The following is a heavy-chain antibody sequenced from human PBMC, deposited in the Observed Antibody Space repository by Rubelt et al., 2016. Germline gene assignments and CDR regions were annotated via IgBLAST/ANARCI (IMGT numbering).Heavy chain of an antibody. CDR3: ARGQAPRFLEWLGGIDY. D-gene: IGHD3-3*01. Sequence: QLQLQESGPGLVKPSETLSLTCTVSGGSISSSSYYWGWIRQPPGKGLEWIGSIYYSGSTYYNPSLKGRVPGSVDSSKNQFSLRLSSVTAADTAVYYCARGQAPRFLEWLGGIDYWGQGTLVTVSS. J-gene: IGHJ4*02. CDR1: GGSISSSSYY. V-gene: IGHV4-39*01. CDR2: IYYSGST.